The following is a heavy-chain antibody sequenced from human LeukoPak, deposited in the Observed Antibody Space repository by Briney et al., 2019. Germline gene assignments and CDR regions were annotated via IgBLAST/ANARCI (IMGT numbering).Heavy chain of an antibody. CDR3: ARGGYSYGLEAFDY. Sequence: SETLSLTCTDSGGSISSYYWSWIRQPPGKGLEWIGYIYYSGSTNYNPSLKSRVTISVDTSKNQFSLKLSSVTAADTAVYYCARGGYSYGLEAFDYWGQGTLVTVSS. CDR1: GGSISSYY. CDR2: IYYSGST. V-gene: IGHV4-59*01. D-gene: IGHD5-18*01. J-gene: IGHJ4*02.